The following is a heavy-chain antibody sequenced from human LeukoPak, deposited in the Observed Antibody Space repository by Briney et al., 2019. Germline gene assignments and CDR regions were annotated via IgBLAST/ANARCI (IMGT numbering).Heavy chain of an antibody. J-gene: IGHJ5*02. CDR3: ARHDRYGSTWDMNWFDP. V-gene: IGHV4-39*01. Sequence: PSETLSLTCTVSGGSISSISYYWGWIRQPPGKGLEWIGNIYCTGSTYYNASLKSRVTISVDTSKNQFSLKLSPVTAADTAVYYCARHDRYGSTWDMNWFDPWGQGTLVTVSP. CDR2: IYCTGST. CDR1: GGSISSISYY. D-gene: IGHD6-13*01.